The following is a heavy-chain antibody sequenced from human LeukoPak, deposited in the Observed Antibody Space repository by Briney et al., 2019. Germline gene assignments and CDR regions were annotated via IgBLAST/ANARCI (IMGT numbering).Heavy chain of an antibody. Sequence: GASVKVSCKASGYTFTSYAMNWVRQAPGQVLEWMGWINTNTGNPTYAQGFTGRFVFSLDTSVSTAYLQISSLKAEDTAVYYCARALPMTTVVTRGYYYYMDVWGKGTTVTVSS. V-gene: IGHV7-4-1*02. CDR3: ARALPMTTVVTRGYYYYMDV. CDR1: GYTFTSYA. CDR2: INTNTGNP. D-gene: IGHD4-23*01. J-gene: IGHJ6*03.